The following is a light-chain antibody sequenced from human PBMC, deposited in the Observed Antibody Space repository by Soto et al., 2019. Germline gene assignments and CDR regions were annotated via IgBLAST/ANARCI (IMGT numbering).Light chain of an antibody. V-gene: IGLV2-23*01. Sequence: QSALTQPASVSGSPGQSITISCTGTSSDVGSYNLVSWYQQHPGKAPKLMIYEGSKRPSGVSNRFSGSKSGNTASLTISGLQAEDEADYYCAAWDDSLNGRGVFGGGTKLTVL. J-gene: IGLJ3*02. CDR3: AAWDDSLNGRGV. CDR1: SSDVGSYNL. CDR2: EGS.